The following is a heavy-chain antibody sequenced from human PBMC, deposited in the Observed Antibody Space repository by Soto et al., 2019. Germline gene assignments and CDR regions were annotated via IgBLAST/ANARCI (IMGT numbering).Heavy chain of an antibody. J-gene: IGHJ4*02. Sequence: GASVKVSCKSSGYIFTGYYMHWVRQAPGQGLEWMGWINPNSGDTNYTQKFQGWVTMTRDTSISTAYMELSRLRSDDTAVYYCATSRISIAVAGETEYYFDYWGQGTPGTVSS. CDR3: ATSRISIAVAGETEYYFDY. V-gene: IGHV1-2*04. D-gene: IGHD6-19*01. CDR1: GYIFTGYY. CDR2: INPNSGDT.